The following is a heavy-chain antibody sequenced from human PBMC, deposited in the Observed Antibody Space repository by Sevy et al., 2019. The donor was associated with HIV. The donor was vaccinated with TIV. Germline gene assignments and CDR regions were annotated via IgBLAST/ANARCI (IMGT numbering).Heavy chain of an antibody. V-gene: IGHV1-2*02. CDR2: INPNSGGT. J-gene: IGHJ4*02. Sequence: ASVKVSCKASGYTFTGYYMHWVRQAPGQGLEWMGWINPNSGGTTYAQKFQGRVTMTRDTSISTAYMELSRLRSDDTAVYYCARDCRNYYDSSGYYYVDYWGQGTLVTVSS. D-gene: IGHD3-22*01. CDR3: ARDCRNYYDSSGYYYVDY. CDR1: GYTFTGYY.